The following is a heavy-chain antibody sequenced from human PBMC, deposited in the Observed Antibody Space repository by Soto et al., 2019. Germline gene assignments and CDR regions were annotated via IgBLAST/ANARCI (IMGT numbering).Heavy chain of an antibody. D-gene: IGHD3-22*01. CDR1: GGSISSGNCY. CDR3: AAMTSSGYFYFDS. CDR2: IYYSGNT. J-gene: IGHJ4*02. V-gene: IGHV4-39*01. Sequence: QLQLQESGPGLVKPSETLSLTCTVSGGSISSGNCYWGWIRQPPGKGLEWIGTIYYSGNTYYNPSLTSRVTISVDTSKNQFSLKLSSVTAADTAVYYCAAMTSSGYFYFDSWGQGTLVTVSS.